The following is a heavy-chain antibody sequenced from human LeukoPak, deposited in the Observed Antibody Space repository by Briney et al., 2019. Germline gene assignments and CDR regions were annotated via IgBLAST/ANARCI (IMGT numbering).Heavy chain of an antibody. Sequence: GGSLRLSCAASGFTFDDFAMHWVRQGPGKGLEWVAGISWNRGVIAYADSVEGRFTISRDNAKNTLYLQMNSLRAEDTAVYYCARDNELGFDYWGQGTLVTVSS. J-gene: IGHJ4*02. V-gene: IGHV3-9*01. D-gene: IGHD1-26*01. CDR1: GFTFDDFA. CDR3: ARDNELGFDY. CDR2: ISWNRGVI.